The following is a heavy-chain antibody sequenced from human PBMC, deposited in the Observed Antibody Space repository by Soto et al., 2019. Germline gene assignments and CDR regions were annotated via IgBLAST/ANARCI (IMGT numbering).Heavy chain of an antibody. CDR3: ARGLGHYYDSSGYYYGYFQH. V-gene: IGHV1-18*04. D-gene: IGHD3-22*01. CDR1: GYTFTSYG. J-gene: IGHJ1*01. CDR2: ISAYNGNT. Sequence: QVQLVQSGAEVKKPGASVKVSCKASGYTFTSYGISWVRQAPGQGLEWLGWISAYNGNTNYAQKLQGRVTMTTDTSTSTAYMELRSLRADDTAVYYCARGLGHYYDSSGYYYGYFQHWGQGTLVTVSS.